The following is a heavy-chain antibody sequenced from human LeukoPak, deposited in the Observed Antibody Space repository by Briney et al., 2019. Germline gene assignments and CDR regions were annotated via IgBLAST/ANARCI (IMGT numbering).Heavy chain of an antibody. Sequence: PSETLSLTCAVSGGSISSSNWWSWVRQPPGKGLEWIAEIYHGGNTNYNPSLKSRVTISVDKSKNQFSLKLGSVTAADTAVYYCARLISAGGIDYWGQGTLVTVSS. CDR2: IYHGGNT. J-gene: IGHJ4*02. CDR3: ARLISAGGIDY. D-gene: IGHD2-15*01. V-gene: IGHV4-4*02. CDR1: GGSISSSNW.